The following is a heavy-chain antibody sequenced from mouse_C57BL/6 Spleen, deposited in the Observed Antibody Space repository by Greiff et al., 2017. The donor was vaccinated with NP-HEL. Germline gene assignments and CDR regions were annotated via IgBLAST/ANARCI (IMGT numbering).Heavy chain of an antibody. CDR3: ASGSTRITTRVYYDARDY. V-gene: IGHV14-2*01. CDR1: GFNLNAYY. J-gene: IGHJ4*01. D-gene: IGHD2-4*01. Sequence: VQLQQSGAELVKPGASVKLSCTASGFNLNAYYMHWVKQRTEPGLAWFGRIDPEDGETKYAPKFPGMATLTADPSSNTAYQQLSSLTSEDTAVYYCASGSTRITTRVYYDARDYWGQGTSVTVSS. CDR2: IDPEDGET.